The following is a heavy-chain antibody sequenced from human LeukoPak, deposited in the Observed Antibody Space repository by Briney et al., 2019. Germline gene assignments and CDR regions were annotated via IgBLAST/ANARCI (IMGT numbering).Heavy chain of an antibody. CDR2: IKQDGSEK. V-gene: IGHV3-7*01. D-gene: IGHD3-10*01. Sequence: PGGSLRLSCAASGFTLSSYAMSWVRKGPGKGLEWVANIKQDGSEKYYVDSVKGRFTISRDNAKNSLYLQMNSLRAEDTAVYYCARIRIISTGSGSYFKSGDYYYYMDVWGKGTTVTISS. CDR1: GFTLSSYA. CDR3: ARIRIISTGSGSYFKSGDYYYYMDV. J-gene: IGHJ6*03.